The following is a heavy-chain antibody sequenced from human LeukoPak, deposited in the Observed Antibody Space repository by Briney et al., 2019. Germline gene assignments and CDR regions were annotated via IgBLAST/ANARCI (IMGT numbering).Heavy chain of an antibody. J-gene: IGHJ6*04. CDR1: GFTFSSYS. CDR2: ISSSSSYI. Sequence: GGSLRLSCAASGFTFSSYSMNWVRQAPGKGLEWVSSISSSSSYIYYADSVKGRFTISRDNAKNSLYLQMNSLRAEDTAVYYCARFKKYYYGSGSYFRLSVDFSMDVWGKGTTVTVSS. D-gene: IGHD3-10*01. CDR3: ARFKKYYYGSGSYFRLSVDFSMDV. V-gene: IGHV3-21*01.